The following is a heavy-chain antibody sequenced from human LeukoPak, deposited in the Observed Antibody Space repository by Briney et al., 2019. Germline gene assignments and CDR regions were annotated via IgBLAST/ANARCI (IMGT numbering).Heavy chain of an antibody. CDR2: INPSGGST. CDR1: GYTFISYY. V-gene: IGHV1-46*01. CDR3: ARHSLIGTTPFDY. Sequence: APVKVSCKASGYTFISYYMHWVRQAPGQGLEWMGVINPSGGSTAYAQQFQGRVTMTRDTSTSTVYMELSSLRSEDTAVYYCARHSLIGTTPFDYWGQGTLVTVSS. D-gene: IGHD1-20*01. J-gene: IGHJ4*02.